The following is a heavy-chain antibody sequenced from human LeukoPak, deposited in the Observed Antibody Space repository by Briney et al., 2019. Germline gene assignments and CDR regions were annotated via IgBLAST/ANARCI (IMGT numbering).Heavy chain of an antibody. Sequence: SETLSLTCTVSGGPISSGGYYWSWIRQHPGKGLEWIGYIYYSGSTYYNPSLKSRVTISVDTSKNQFSLKLSSVTAADTAVYYCARVVIVVVPAALDVWGKGTTVTVSS. V-gene: IGHV4-31*03. CDR3: ARVVIVVVPAALDV. CDR2: IYYSGST. D-gene: IGHD2-2*01. CDR1: GGPISSGGYY. J-gene: IGHJ6*04.